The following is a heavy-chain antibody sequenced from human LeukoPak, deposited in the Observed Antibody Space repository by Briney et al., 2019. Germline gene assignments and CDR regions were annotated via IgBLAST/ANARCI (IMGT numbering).Heavy chain of an antibody. CDR3: ARGTHRAAMYYFDY. D-gene: IGHD2-2*01. CDR1: GFTFSSYS. V-gene: IGHV3-21*01. J-gene: IGHJ4*02. CDR2: INSNSSYT. Sequence: GGSLRLSCAASGFTFSSYSMNWVRQAPGKGLEWVSSINSNSSYTYYADSVKGRFTISRDNAKNSLYLQMNSLRAEDTAVYYCARGTHRAAMYYFDYWGQGRLVTVSS.